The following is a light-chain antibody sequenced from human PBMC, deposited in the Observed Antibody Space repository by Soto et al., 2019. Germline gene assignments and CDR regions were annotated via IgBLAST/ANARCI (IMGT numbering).Light chain of an antibody. V-gene: IGKV1-5*03. CDR2: KAS. J-gene: IGKJ4*01. CDR3: QQYNSFPLT. CDR1: QSISIW. Sequence: DLQVTQSPSTLSASVGDRVTITCRASQSISIWLAWYQQKPGKAPNLLIYKASSLESGVPSRFSGSGSGTEFALTISSLQPDDFATYYCQQYNSFPLTFGGGTKVEIK.